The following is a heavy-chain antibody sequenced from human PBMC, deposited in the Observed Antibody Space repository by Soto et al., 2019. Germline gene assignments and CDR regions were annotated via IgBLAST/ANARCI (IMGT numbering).Heavy chain of an antibody. D-gene: IGHD3-22*01. CDR3: ARATGYYHTSGSDS. V-gene: IGHV3-11*06. CDR1: GFTFSDYY. Sequence: GGSLRLSCAASGFTFSDYYMSWIRQAPGKGLEWISYISSNSNYKNHADSVRGRFTISRDNAKNSLYLQMNGLRAEDTAVYYCARATGYYHTSGSDSWGQGTPVSVAS. J-gene: IGHJ4*02. CDR2: ISSNSNYK.